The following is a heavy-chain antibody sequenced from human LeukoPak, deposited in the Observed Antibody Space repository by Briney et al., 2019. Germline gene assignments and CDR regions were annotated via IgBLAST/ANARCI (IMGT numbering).Heavy chain of an antibody. D-gene: IGHD3-16*02. V-gene: IGHV7-4-1*02. CDR1: GYTFTSYT. Sequence: ASVKVSCKASGYTFTSYTMNWVRQAPGQGLEWMGWINTNTGNPTYAQGFTGRFVFSLDTSVSTAYLLISSLKAEDTAVYYCARAYQPLGGLSLPDYRGQGTLVTVSS. J-gene: IGHJ4*02. CDR2: INTNTGNP. CDR3: ARAYQPLGGLSLPDY.